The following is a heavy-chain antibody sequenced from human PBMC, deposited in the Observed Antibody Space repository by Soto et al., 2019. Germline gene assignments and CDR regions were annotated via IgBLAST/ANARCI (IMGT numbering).Heavy chain of an antibody. CDR1: GGSISSYY. Sequence: SETLSLTCTVSGGSISSYYWSWIRQPPGKGLEWIGYIYYSGSTNYNPSLKSRVTISVDTSKNQFSLKLSSVTAANTAVYYCASWSRYSSSWFNWGQGTLVTVSS. CDR3: ASWSRYSSSWFN. V-gene: IGHV4-59*01. J-gene: IGHJ4*02. CDR2: IYYSGST. D-gene: IGHD6-13*01.